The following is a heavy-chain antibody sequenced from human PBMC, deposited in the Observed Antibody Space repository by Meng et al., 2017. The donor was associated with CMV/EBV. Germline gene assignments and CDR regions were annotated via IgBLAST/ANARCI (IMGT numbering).Heavy chain of an antibody. CDR2: INHSGST. D-gene: IGHD6-13*01. CDR3: ARGRGSWYFVDY. V-gene: IGHV4-34*01. CDR1: GGSFSGYY. J-gene: IGHJ4*02. Sequence: HVQLQQCGAGLLKPSETLPLSCVFYGGSFSGYYWSWIRQPPGKGLEWIGEINHSGSTNYNPSLKSRVTISVDTSKNQFSLKLSSVTAADTAVYYCARGRGSWYFVDYWGQGTLVTVSS.